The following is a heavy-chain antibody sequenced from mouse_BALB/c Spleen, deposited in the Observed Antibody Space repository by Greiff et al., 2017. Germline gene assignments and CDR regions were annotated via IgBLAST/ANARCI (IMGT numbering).Heavy chain of an antibody. D-gene: IGHD2-1*01. CDR1: GFTFSDYY. CDR2: ISDGGSYT. V-gene: IGHV5-4*02. J-gene: IGHJ3*01. Sequence: EVMLVESGGGLVKPGGSLKLSCAASGFTFSDYYMYWVRQTPEKRLEWVATISDGGSYTYYPDSVKGRFTISRDNAKNNLYLQMSSLKSADTAMYYCARDRDGNYLAWFAYWGQGTLVTVSA. CDR3: ARDRDGNYLAWFAY.